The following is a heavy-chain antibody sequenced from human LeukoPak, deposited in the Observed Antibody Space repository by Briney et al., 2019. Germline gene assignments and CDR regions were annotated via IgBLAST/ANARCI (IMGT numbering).Heavy chain of an antibody. CDR2: IIPILGIA. D-gene: IGHD6-6*01. CDR3: ARGSAVKSGTQLVHSPILNWFDP. V-gene: IGHV1-69*04. Sequence: SVKVSCKASGGTFSSYAISWVRQAPGQGLEWMGRIIPILGIANYAQKFQGRVTITADKSTSTAYMELSSLRSEDTAVYYCARGSAVKSGTQLVHSPILNWFDPWGQGTLVTVSS. CDR1: GGTFSSYA. J-gene: IGHJ5*02.